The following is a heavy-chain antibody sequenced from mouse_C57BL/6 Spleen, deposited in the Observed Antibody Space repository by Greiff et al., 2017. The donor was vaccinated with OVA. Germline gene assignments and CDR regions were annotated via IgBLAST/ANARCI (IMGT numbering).Heavy chain of an antibody. D-gene: IGHD1-1*01. CDR1: GFTFSDAW. J-gene: IGHJ2*01. Sequence: EVQLVESGGGLVQPGGSMKLSCAASGFTFSDAWMDWVRPSPATGLEWVAEIRNKANTHAPYYAESVKGRFTLSSDDAQRSVYLQRNSLRAEDTGIYYCTLGSSYLDYWGQGTTLTVSS. CDR2: IRNKANTHAP. CDR3: TLGSSYLDY. V-gene: IGHV6-6*01.